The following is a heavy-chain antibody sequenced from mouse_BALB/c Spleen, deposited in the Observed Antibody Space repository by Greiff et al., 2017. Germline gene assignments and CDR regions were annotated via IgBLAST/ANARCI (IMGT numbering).Heavy chain of an antibody. D-gene: IGHD1-1*01. CDR3: ARSVRYGALDY. Sequence: QVQVQQSGAELVKPGASVKLSCKASGYTFTSYDINWVRQRPEQGLEWIGWIFPGDGSTKYNEKFKGKAPLTTVKSSSTAYMQLSRLTSKDSAVYFCARSVRYGALDYWGQGTSVTVSS. J-gene: IGHJ4*01. CDR2: IFPGDGST. CDR1: GYTFTSYD. V-gene: IGHV1-85*01.